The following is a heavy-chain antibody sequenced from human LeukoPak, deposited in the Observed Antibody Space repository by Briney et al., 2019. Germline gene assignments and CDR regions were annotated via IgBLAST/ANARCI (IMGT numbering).Heavy chain of an antibody. CDR1: GFTFSSYE. CDR3: ARTTTIFGVVISFDY. Sequence: PGGSLRLSCAASGFTFSSYEMNWVRQAPGKGLEWVSYISSSGSTIYYAASVKGRFTISRDNAKNSLYLQMNSLRAEDTAVYYCARTTTIFGVVISFDYWGQGTLVTVSS. CDR2: ISSSGSTI. V-gene: IGHV3-48*03. D-gene: IGHD3-3*01. J-gene: IGHJ4*02.